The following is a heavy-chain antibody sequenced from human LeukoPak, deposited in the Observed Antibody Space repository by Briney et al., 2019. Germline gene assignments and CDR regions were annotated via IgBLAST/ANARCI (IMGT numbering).Heavy chain of an antibody. CDR1: GFTVSSNY. D-gene: IGHD2-2*01. CDR2: MYSGGST. Sequence: GGFLRLSCAASGFTVSSNYMNWVRQAPGKGLEWVSVMYSGGSTFYGDSVKGRFTISRDNSMNTLYLQMNSLRVDDTDVYYCAREQVVVGRGYYGMDVWGQGTTVTVSS. CDR3: AREQVVVGRGYYGMDV. V-gene: IGHV3-66*01. J-gene: IGHJ6*02.